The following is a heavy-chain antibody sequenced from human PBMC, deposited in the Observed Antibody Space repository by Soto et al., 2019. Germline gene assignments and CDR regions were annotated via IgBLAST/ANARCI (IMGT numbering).Heavy chain of an antibody. CDR1: GYRFTGYY. V-gene: IGHV1-2*02. Sequence: ASVKVSCKASGYRFTGYYMHWVRQAPGQGLEWMGWINPNSGGTHYAQKFQGRVTMTWDTSISTAYMELNRLRSDDTAVYYCARDTSSSSSDGGGVDFDYWGQGTLVTVS. D-gene: IGHD6-6*01. CDR3: ARDTSSSSSDGGGVDFDY. J-gene: IGHJ4*02. CDR2: INPNSGGT.